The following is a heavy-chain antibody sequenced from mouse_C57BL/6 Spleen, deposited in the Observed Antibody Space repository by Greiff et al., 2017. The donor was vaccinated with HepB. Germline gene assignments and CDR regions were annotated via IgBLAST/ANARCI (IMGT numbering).Heavy chain of an antibody. CDR3: ARSSDYHSSCAY. CDR1: GFTFSSYT. V-gene: IGHV5-9*01. Sequence: DVHLVESGGGLVKPGGSLKLSCAASGFTFSSYTMSWVRQTPEKRLEWVATISGGGGNTYYPDSVKGRFTISRDNAKNTLYLQMSSLRSEDTALYYCARSSDYHSSCAYWGEETLVTVSA. D-gene: IGHD3-1*01. CDR2: ISGGGGNT. J-gene: IGHJ3*01.